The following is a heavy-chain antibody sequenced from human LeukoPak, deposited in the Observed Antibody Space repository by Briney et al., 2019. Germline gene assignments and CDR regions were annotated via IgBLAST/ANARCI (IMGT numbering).Heavy chain of an antibody. CDR1: GGSFSGYY. J-gene: IGHJ6*03. D-gene: IGHD3-3*01. V-gene: IGHV4-34*01. CDR3: ARAGVVAYHLYYYHIDV. Sequence: PSQTLSLTCAVSGGSFSGYYWSWIRQAPGKGLEWIGEINHSGSTNYNPSLNSRVTISTATSKNQFPLKLTSVTAADTAMSYRARAGVVAYHLYYYHIDVWGNGTTVTVSS. CDR2: INHSGST.